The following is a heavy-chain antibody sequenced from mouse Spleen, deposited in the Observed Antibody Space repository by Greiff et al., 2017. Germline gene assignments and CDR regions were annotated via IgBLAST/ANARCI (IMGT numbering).Heavy chain of an antibody. V-gene: IGHV1-19*01. Sequence: SGPVLVKPGASVKMSCKASGYTFTDYYMNWVKQSHGKSLEWIGVINPYNGGTSYNQKFKGKATLTVDKSSSTAYMELNSLTSEDSAVYYCARWKDYAMDYWGQGTSVTVSS. CDR1: GYTFTDYY. J-gene: IGHJ4*01. CDR2: INPYNGGT. CDR3: ARWKDYAMDY.